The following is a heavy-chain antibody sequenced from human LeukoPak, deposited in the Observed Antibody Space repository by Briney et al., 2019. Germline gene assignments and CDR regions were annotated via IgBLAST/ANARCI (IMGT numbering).Heavy chain of an antibody. Sequence: SETLSLTCAVQGGSLSDYYWSWIRQPPGKGLEWIGEINHGGSTNHNPSLKSRVSTSVGTSKNQFSLKLSSVTAADTAVYYCARGLKHHYESSGYYLYNFDCWGQGSLVTVSS. CDR3: ARGLKHHYESSGYYLYNFDC. CDR2: INHGGST. CDR1: GGSLSDYY. V-gene: IGHV4-34*01. J-gene: IGHJ4*02. D-gene: IGHD3-22*01.